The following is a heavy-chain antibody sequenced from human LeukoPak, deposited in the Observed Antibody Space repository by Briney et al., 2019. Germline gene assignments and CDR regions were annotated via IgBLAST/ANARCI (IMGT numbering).Heavy chain of an antibody. D-gene: IGHD6-19*01. V-gene: IGHV3-74*01. Sequence: PGGSLRLSCAASGFTFSSYWMHWFRQAPGKGLVWVSRLNSDGSSTSYADSVKGRFTISRDNAKNTLYLQMNSLRAEDTAVYYCAREGSSGWYNIYYYYGMDVWGQGTTVTVSS. J-gene: IGHJ6*02. CDR1: GFTFSSYW. CDR3: AREGSSGWYNIYYYYGMDV. CDR2: LNSDGSST.